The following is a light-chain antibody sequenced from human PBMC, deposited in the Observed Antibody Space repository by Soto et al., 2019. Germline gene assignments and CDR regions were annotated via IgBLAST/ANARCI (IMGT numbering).Light chain of an antibody. CDR3: QQYYSYPRT. V-gene: IGKV1-8*01. Sequence: IRMTQSPSSFSASTGDRVTITCRASQGISSYLAWYQQRPGKAPKLLIYAASTLQSGVPSRFSGSGSGTDFTLTISCLQSEDFATYYCQQYYSYPRTFGQGTKVDIK. CDR1: QGISSY. CDR2: AAS. J-gene: IGKJ1*01.